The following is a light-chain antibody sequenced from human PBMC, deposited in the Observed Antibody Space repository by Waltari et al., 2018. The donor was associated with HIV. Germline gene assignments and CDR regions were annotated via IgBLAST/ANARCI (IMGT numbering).Light chain of an antibody. CDR1: SSDVGTYYR. CDR2: EVK. V-gene: IGLV2-18*02. J-gene: IGLJ1*01. Sequence: QSALTQPPSVSASPGQSVPIPCPGTSSDVGTYYRVSWYLQPPGTAPRIIIYEVKNRPSGVPDRFSGSKSGNTASLTISGLQAEDEADYYCSSYRTNNTIVFGTGTKVTVL. CDR3: SSYRTNNTIV.